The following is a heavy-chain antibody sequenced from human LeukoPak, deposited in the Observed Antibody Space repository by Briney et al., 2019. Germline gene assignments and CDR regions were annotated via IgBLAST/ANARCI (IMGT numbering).Heavy chain of an antibody. Sequence: WASVKVSCKASGYTFTSYAMNWVRQAPGQGLEWMGWINTNTGNPTYAQGFTGRFVFSLDTSVSTAYLQISSLKAEDTAVYYCARDTSFGWLPYFFDYWGQGTLVTVSS. J-gene: IGHJ4*02. CDR3: ARDTSFGWLPYFFDY. CDR2: INTNTGNP. CDR1: GYTFTSYA. D-gene: IGHD3-3*01. V-gene: IGHV7-4-1*02.